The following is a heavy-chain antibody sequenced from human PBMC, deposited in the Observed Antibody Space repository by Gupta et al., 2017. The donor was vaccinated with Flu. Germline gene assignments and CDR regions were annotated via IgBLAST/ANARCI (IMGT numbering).Heavy chain of an antibody. Sequence: EVQMLESGGGLVQPGGSLRLSCVGSGFTFRNYGMTWVRQAPGKGLEWVSGISTNGDAYHAESLKGRFAVYRDNSEDTLYLQMNSLRVEDTAVYYCLRNDPMRLRSHDYWSQGTLITVSS. CDR1: GFTFRNYG. D-gene: IGHD1-1*01. J-gene: IGHJ4*02. CDR2: ISTNGDA. CDR3: LRNDPMRLRSHDY. V-gene: IGHV3-23*01.